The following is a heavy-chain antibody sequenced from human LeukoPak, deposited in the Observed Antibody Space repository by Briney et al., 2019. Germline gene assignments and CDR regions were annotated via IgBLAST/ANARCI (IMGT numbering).Heavy chain of an antibody. CDR2: IYYSGST. Sequence: SETLSLTCTVSGGSISSSSYYWGWIRQPPGKGLEWIGSIYYSGSTYYNPSLKSRVTISVDTSKNQFSLKLSSVTAADTAVYYCARARYSNYGGGFDYWGQGTLVTVSS. CDR3: ARARYSNYGGGFDY. CDR1: GGSISSSSYY. V-gene: IGHV4-39*07. J-gene: IGHJ4*02. D-gene: IGHD4-11*01.